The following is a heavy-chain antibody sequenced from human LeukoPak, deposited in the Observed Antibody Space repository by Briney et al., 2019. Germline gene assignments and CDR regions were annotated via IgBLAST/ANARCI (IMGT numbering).Heavy chain of an antibody. CDR3: ARGREIFPTLVY. V-gene: IGHV1-2*02. CDR1: GYTFTSYD. J-gene: IGHJ4*02. Sequence: GASVKVSCKASGYTFTSYDINWVRQATGQWLEWMGWINPNSGGTNYAQKFQGRVTMTRDTSISTAYMELSRLRSDDTAVYYCARGREIFPTLVYWGQGTLVTVSS. D-gene: IGHD2/OR15-2a*01. CDR2: INPNSGGT.